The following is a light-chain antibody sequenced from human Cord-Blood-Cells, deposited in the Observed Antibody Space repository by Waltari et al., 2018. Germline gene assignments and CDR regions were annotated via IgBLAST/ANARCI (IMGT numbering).Light chain of an antibody. J-gene: IGKJ4*01. CDR3: QQYYSYPLA. CDR2: AAS. CDR1: QGISRY. Sequence: AIRITQSPSSLSASTGDSVTITCRASQGISRYLAWYQKKPGKAPKLLIYAASPLQSGVPTRFSGSGSGAEFTRTISCQQSEDFATYYCQQYYSYPLAFRGGTKVELK. V-gene: IGKV1-8*01.